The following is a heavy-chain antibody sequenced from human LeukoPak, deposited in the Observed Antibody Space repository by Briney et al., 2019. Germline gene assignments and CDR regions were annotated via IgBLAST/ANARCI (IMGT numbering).Heavy chain of an antibody. CDR1: GGSISSGGYY. J-gene: IGHJ4*02. Sequence: SETLSLTCTVSGGSISSGGYYWSWIRQHPGKGLEWIGYIYYSGSTYYNPSLKSRVTISVDTSKNQFSLKLSSVTAADTAVYYCARGEASIAVAGATGGGDYWGQGTLVTVSS. CDR2: IYYSGST. V-gene: IGHV4-31*03. D-gene: IGHD6-19*01. CDR3: ARGEASIAVAGATGGGDY.